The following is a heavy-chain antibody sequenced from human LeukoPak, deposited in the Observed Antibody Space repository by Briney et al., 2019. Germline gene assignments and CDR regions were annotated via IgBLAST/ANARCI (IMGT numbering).Heavy chain of an antibody. D-gene: IGHD6-13*01. J-gene: IGHJ4*02. CDR3: ARVLSSSWHPYYFDY. CDR2: IYYSGST. CDR1: GGSISSGGYY. Sequence: KSSQTLSLTCTVSGGSISSGGYYWSWIRQHPGKGLEWIGYIYYSGSTYYNPSLKSRVTISVDTSKNQFSLKLSSVTAADTAVYYCARVLSSSWHPYYFDYWGQGTLVTVSS. V-gene: IGHV4-31*03.